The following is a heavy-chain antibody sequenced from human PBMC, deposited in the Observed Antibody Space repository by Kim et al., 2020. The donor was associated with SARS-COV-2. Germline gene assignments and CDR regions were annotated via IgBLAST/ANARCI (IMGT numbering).Heavy chain of an antibody. CDR2: IWYDGSNK. V-gene: IGHV3-33*06. Sequence: GGSLRLSCAASGFTFSSYGMHWVRQAPGKGLEWVAVIWYDGSNKYYADSVKGRFTISRDNSKNTLYLQMNSLRAEDTAVYYCAKDLARCVGHNNWGQGTLVTVSS. J-gene: IGHJ4*02. D-gene: IGHD1-26*01. CDR1: GFTFSSYG. CDR3: AKDLARCVGHNN.